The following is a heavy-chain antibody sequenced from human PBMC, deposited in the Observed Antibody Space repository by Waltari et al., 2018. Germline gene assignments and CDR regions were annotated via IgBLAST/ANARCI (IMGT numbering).Heavy chain of an antibody. CDR2: IIPFLGSA. Sequence: HVQLEQSGAEVKKPGSSVKVSCKASGGTFSTYTVTWVRQAPGQGLEWMGSIIPFLGSAKYAQSLQARLTITVHHSTNTGYMELNNLRPEDTGGYYCARSGEMKGTVDYWGQGTLVTVSS. J-gene: IGHJ4*02. D-gene: IGHD1-1*01. CDR3: ARSGEMKGTVDY. V-gene: IGHV1-69*02. CDR1: GGTFSTYT.